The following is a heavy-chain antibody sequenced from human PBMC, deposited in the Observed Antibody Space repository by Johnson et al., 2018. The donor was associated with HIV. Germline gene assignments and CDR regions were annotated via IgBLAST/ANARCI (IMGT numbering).Heavy chain of an antibody. V-gene: IGHV3-66*01. Sequence: VQLVESGGGFVQPGGSLRLSCAGSGITVSRNYMSWVRQAPGKGLEWVSLIYSGGSTYYADSVKGRFTISRDNSKNTLYLQMNSLRAEDTAVYYCARSGYGSGSTHDAFDIWGQGTMVTVSS. CDR2: IYSGGST. J-gene: IGHJ3*02. CDR3: ARSGYGSGSTHDAFDI. CDR1: GITVSRNY. D-gene: IGHD3-10*01.